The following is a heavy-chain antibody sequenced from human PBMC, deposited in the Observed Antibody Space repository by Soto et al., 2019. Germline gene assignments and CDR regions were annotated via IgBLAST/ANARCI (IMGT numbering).Heavy chain of an antibody. Sequence: QLQLQESGPGLVKPSETLSLTCTVSGGSISSSSYYWGWIRQPPGKGLEWIGSIYYSGSTYYNPSLKSRVTITVDTSKNQFTMQLSSVTAADTAVYYCARHTDYGDYVGNNWFDPWGQGTLVTVSS. CDR2: IYYSGST. V-gene: IGHV4-39*01. J-gene: IGHJ5*02. CDR1: GGSISSSSYY. D-gene: IGHD4-17*01. CDR3: ARHTDYGDYVGNNWFDP.